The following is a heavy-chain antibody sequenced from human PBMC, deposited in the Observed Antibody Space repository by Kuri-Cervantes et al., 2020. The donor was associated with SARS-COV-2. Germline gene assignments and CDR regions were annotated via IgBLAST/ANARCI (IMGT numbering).Heavy chain of an antibody. Sequence: GGSLRLSCAASGFTFSDYYMNWVRQAPGKGLEWVSSISSSSTIYYADSVKGRFTISRDNAKNSLYLQMNSLRAEDMALYYCAKGGSGAHYFDYWGQGTLVTVSS. D-gene: IGHD3-10*01. CDR1: GFTFSDYY. J-gene: IGHJ4*02. CDR3: AKGGSGAHYFDY. CDR2: ISSSSTI. V-gene: IGHV3-69-1*01.